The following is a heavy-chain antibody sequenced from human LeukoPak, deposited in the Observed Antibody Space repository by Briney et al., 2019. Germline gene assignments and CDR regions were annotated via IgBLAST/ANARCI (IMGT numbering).Heavy chain of an antibody. CDR3: AKEQTSSGYFDY. CDR1: GFTFNNYA. Sequence: EGSLRLSCAASGFTFNNYAMSWVRQAPGKGLEWVAAISGNGGRTYYRDSVKGRSTISRDNPKNTLYLLMNSLSAEDTALYYCAKEQTSSGYFDYWGQGTLVTVSS. CDR2: ISGNGGRT. D-gene: IGHD3-10*01. J-gene: IGHJ4*02. V-gene: IGHV3-23*01.